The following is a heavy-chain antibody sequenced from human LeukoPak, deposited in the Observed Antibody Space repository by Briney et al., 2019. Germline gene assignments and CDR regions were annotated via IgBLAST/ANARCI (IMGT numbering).Heavy chain of an antibody. Sequence: GGSLRLSCAASGFTFSSYGMHWVRQAPGKGLEWVSAISGSGGSTYYADSVKGRFTISRDNSKNTLYLQMNSLRAEDTAVYYCAKDRSGYYDSSGYYDYWGQGTLVTVSS. V-gene: IGHV3-23*01. CDR3: AKDRSGYYDSSGYYDY. CDR1: GFTFSSYG. D-gene: IGHD3-22*01. J-gene: IGHJ4*02. CDR2: ISGSGGST.